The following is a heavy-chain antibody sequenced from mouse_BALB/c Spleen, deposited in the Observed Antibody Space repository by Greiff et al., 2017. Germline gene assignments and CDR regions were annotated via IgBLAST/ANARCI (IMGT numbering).Heavy chain of an antibody. CDR2: ISSGGST. Sequence: EVKVVESGGGLVKPGGSLKLSCAASGFTFSSYAMSWVRQTPEKRLEWVASISSGGSTYYPDSVKGRFTISRDNARNILYLQMSSLRSEDTAMYYCARLSRYYAMDYWGQGTSVTVSS. CDR3: ARLSRYYAMDY. V-gene: IGHV5-6-5*01. CDR1: GFTFSSYA. J-gene: IGHJ4*01.